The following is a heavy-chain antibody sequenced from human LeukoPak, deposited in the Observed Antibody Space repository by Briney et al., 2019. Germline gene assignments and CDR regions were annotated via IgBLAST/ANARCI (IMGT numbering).Heavy chain of an antibody. CDR3: AREIAVAGTGGDY. CDR2: ISGSGGTT. Sequence: GGSLRLSCVASGFTFSTYGMSWVRQAPGKGLEWVSTISGSGGTTYYADSVKGRFTISRDNSENTLYLQMNSLRAEDTAVYYCAREIAVAGTGGDYWGQGTLVTVSS. J-gene: IGHJ4*02. D-gene: IGHD6-19*01. CDR1: GFTFSTYG. V-gene: IGHV3-23*01.